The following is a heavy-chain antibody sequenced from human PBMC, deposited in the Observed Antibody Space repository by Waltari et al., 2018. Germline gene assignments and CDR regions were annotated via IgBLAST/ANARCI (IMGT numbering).Heavy chain of an antibody. V-gene: IGHV3-53*02. CDR3: ARRRSGSNSQALEN. Sequence: EVQVVETGGGLIQPGGSLRLSCAGSGFTVGTFYMSWVRQAPGKGLEWVSVIYRDGSTYYADSVKGRFTISRDNSKNNLYLQMDSLGPEDTAVYYCARRRSGSNSQALENWGQGTLVIVSS. CDR1: GFTVGTFY. CDR2: IYRDGST. D-gene: IGHD4-4*01. J-gene: IGHJ4*02.